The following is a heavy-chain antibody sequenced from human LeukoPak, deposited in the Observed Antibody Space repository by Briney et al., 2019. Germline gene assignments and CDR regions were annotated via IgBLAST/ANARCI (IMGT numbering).Heavy chain of an antibody. Sequence: ASVKVSCKASGYTFTSYYMHWVRQAPGQGLEWMGIINPSGGSTGYAQEFQGRVTMTRDTSTSTVYMELSSLRSEDTAVYYCARDRGGGAAHLDYWGQGTLVTVSS. J-gene: IGHJ4*02. CDR3: ARDRGGGAAHLDY. CDR1: GYTFTSYY. V-gene: IGHV1-46*01. D-gene: IGHD6-6*01. CDR2: INPSGGST.